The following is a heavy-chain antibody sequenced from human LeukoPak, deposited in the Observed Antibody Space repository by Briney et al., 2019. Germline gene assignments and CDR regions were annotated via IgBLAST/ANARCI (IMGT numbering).Heavy chain of an antibody. V-gene: IGHV1-2*02. CDR1: GYTFTDFY. CDR3: AREVCVNGVCQRYFDF. J-gene: IGHJ4*02. Sequence: ASVKVSCTASGYTFTDFYIHWVRQAPGQGLEWMGWINPKTGGTNYGQRFKGRVTLTRDTSTSTAYMEPSRVRCYEPAVYYCAREVCVNGVCQRYFDFWGQGTPVTVSS. D-gene: IGHD2-8*01. CDR2: INPKTGGT.